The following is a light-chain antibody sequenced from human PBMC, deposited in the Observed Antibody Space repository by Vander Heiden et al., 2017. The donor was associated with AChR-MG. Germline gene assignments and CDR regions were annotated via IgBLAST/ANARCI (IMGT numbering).Light chain of an antibody. V-gene: IGLV2-23*02. CDR3: CSYAGSSTLV. J-gene: IGLJ3*02. CDR1: SSDVGSYNL. CDR2: EVS. Sequence: QSALTQPASVSGSPGQSITISCPGTSSDVGSYNLVAWYQRHPGKAPKLMIYEVSKRPSGVSNRFSGSKSGNTASLTICGLQAEDEADYYCCSYAGSSTLVFGGGTKLTVL.